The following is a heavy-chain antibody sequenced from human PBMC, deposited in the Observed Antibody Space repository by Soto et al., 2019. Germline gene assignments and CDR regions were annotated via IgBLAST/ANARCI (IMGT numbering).Heavy chain of an antibody. CDR1: GYTFTSYY. D-gene: IGHD2-15*01. J-gene: IGHJ4*02. Sequence: ASVKVSCKASGYTFTSYYMHWVLQAPGQGLEWMGIINPSGGSTSYAQKFQGRVTMTRDTSTSTVYMELSSLRSEDTAVYYCARAAYCSGGSCADFDYWGQGTLVTVSS. V-gene: IGHV1-46*01. CDR3: ARAAYCSGGSCADFDY. CDR2: INPSGGST.